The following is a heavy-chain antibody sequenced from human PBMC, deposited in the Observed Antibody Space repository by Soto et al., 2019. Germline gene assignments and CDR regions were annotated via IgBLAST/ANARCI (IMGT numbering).Heavy chain of an antibody. CDR1: RFTFSTYE. CDR3: VRYCSSTLCNGVATRTFDY. D-gene: IGHD2-2*01. J-gene: IGHJ4*02. Sequence: GGSLRLSCAASRFTFSTYEMIWVRQAPGKGLEWVSYISSSGNTVYYADSVKGRFTISRDNTRNSLYLQMNSLRDEDTALYYCVRYCSSTLCNGVATRTFDYWGQGTLVTV. V-gene: IGHV3-48*03. CDR2: ISSSGNTV.